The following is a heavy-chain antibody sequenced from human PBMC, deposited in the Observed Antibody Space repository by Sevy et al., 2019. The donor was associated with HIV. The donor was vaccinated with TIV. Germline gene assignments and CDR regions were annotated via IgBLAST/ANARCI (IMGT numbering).Heavy chain of an antibody. Sequence: GGSLRLSCAASGFAFYDYSMSWIRQAPGKGLELVATLYFGCGKRNDGDSVKGQLTISRDNLKNSFYLQMDNVRVEDTALYYCAREGCTRPHDYWGQGTRVTVSS. J-gene: IGHJ4*02. CDR3: AREGCTRPHDY. CDR2: LYFGCGKR. D-gene: IGHD2-8*01. V-gene: IGHV3-23*01. CDR1: GFAFYDYS.